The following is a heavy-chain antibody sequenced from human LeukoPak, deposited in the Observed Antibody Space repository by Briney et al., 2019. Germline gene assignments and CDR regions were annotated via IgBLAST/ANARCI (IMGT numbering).Heavy chain of an antibody. V-gene: IGHV4-39*01. CDR3: ARLSSSSWYGGVDY. CDR2: IYYSGST. CDR1: GGSISSSSYY. D-gene: IGHD6-13*01. J-gene: IGHJ4*02. Sequence: PSETLSLTCTVSGGSISSSSYYWGWIRQPPGKGLEWIGGIYYSGSTYYNPSLKSRVTISVDTSKNQFSLKLSSVTAADTAVYYCARLSSSSWYGGVDYWGQGTLVTVSS.